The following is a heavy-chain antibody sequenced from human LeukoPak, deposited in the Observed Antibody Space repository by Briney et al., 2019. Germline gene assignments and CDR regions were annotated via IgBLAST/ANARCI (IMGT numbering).Heavy chain of an antibody. J-gene: IGHJ6*03. CDR3: ASTGSYYYYYYMDV. CDR1: GGTFSSYA. CDR2: IIPIFGTA. V-gene: IGHV1-69*06. Sequence: SVKVSCKASGGTFSSYAISWVRQAPGQGLEWMGGIIPIFGTANYAQKFQGRVTITADKSTSTAYMELSSLRFEDTAVYYCASTGSYYYYYYMDVWGKGTTVTVSS. D-gene: IGHD2-8*02.